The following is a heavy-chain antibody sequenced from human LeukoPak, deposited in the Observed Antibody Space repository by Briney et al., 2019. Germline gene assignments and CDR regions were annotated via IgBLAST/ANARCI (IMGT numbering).Heavy chain of an antibody. J-gene: IGHJ4*02. CDR2: INPNSGGT. Sequence: ASVTVSCKASGYTFTGYYMHWVRQAPGQGLEWMGWINPNSGGTNYAQKFQGRVTMTRDTSISTAYMELSRLRSDDTAMYFCARAYTGFEAFDYWGQGTLVTVSS. V-gene: IGHV1-2*02. D-gene: IGHD5-12*01. CDR1: GYTFTGYY. CDR3: ARAYTGFEAFDY.